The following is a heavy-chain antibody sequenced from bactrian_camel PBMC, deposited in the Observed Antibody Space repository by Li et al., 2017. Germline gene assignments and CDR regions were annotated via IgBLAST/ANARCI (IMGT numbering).Heavy chain of an antibody. V-gene: IGHV3S53*01. CDR1: GSNYCL. CDR2: IESDGKV. Sequence: QLVESGGGAVETGGSLRLSCQWSGSNYCLGWYRQGPGGEREGVAGIESDGKVSYSDSVKGRFTISQEKGKNTVYLRMNSLKPDDSGTYICAYESGTTPDLCHRRGPGGYFGQGTQVTVS. D-gene: IGHD7*01. J-gene: IGHJ4*01.